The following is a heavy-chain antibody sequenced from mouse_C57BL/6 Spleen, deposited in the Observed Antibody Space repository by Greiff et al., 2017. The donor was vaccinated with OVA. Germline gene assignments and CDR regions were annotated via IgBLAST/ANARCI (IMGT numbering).Heavy chain of an antibody. CDR1: GYTFTSYW. CDR3: ASSSLLLRRDV. CDR2: INPNSGST. D-gene: IGHD1-1*01. J-gene: IGHJ1*03. V-gene: IGHV1-64*01. Sequence: QVQLQQPGAELVKPGASVKLSCKASGYTFTSYWMHWVKQRPGQGLEWIGMINPNSGSTNYNEKFKSKATLTVDTSSSTAYMQLSSLTSEDSAVYYCASSSLLLRRDVWGTGTTVTVSS.